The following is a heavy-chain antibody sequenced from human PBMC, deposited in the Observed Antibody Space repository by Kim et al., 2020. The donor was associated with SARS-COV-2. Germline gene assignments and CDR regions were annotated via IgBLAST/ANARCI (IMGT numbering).Heavy chain of an antibody. CDR2: GST. J-gene: IGHJ4*02. D-gene: IGHD3-10*01. CDR3: ARGIGDPPSA. V-gene: IGHV1-46*01. Sequence: GSTSYAQEFRGRVTITRDTCAATVYMELSSLRSEDTAVYYCARGIGDPPSAWGQGTLVTVSS.